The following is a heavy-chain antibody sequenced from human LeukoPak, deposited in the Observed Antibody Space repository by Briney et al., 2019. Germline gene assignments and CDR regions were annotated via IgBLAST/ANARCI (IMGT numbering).Heavy chain of an antibody. J-gene: IGHJ4*02. CDR1: GYTFTNYY. V-gene: IGHV1-2*02. Sequence: ASVKVSCKASGYTFTNYYMRWVRQAPGQGLEWMGWINPNSGGTNYAQKFQGRVTMTRDTSISTAYMELSRLKSDDTAVYYCAKVASDWLYIKEVYYFDYWGQGTLVTVSS. CDR3: AKVASDWLYIKEVYYFDY. D-gene: IGHD3/OR15-3a*01. CDR2: INPNSGGT.